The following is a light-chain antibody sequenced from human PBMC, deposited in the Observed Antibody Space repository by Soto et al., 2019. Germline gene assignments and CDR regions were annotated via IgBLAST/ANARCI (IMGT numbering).Light chain of an antibody. CDR3: LQDYSWPWT. Sequence: IQMTQSPPSLSASVGDRVTIACRASQDVRNYVGWYQQKPGKAPKFLIYGAFSLETGIPSRFSGSGYGTEFTLTINSLLPEDFATYFCLQDYSWPWTFGQGTRWIS. J-gene: IGKJ1*01. V-gene: IGKV1-6*01. CDR2: GAF. CDR1: QDVRNY.